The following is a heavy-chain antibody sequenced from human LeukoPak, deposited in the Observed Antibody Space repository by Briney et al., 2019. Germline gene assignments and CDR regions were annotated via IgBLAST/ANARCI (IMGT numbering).Heavy chain of an antibody. CDR2: IYYSGST. CDR3: ARGERGYSYGKGGYYYGMDV. D-gene: IGHD5-18*01. V-gene: IGHV4-59*01. J-gene: IGHJ6*02. CDR1: GGSFSTSY. Sequence: SETLSLTCTVSGGSFSTSYWSWIRQFPGKGLEWIGHIYYSGSTNYNPSLQSRVTISVDTSKNQFSLKLSSVTAADTAVYYCARGERGYSYGKGGYYYGMDVWGQGTTVTVS.